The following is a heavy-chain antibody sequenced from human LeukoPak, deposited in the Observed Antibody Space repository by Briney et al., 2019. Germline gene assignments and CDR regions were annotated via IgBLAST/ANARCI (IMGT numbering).Heavy chain of an antibody. CDR2: IIPVYGTT. D-gene: IGHD6-13*01. CDR3: ARVGAAGGNFDY. CDR1: GGIFTSYT. V-gene: IGHV1-69*05. J-gene: IGHJ4*02. Sequence: ASVKVSCKSSGGIFTSYTISWERQPPGQGLEWLGGIIPVYGTTDYAQKFQGRVTITTDISTSTAYMVLSSLRSEDTAMYYCARVGAAGGNFDYWGQGTLVTVSS.